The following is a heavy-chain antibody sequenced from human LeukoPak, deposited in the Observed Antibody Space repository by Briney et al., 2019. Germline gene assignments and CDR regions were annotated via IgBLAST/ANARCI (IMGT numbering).Heavy chain of an antibody. D-gene: IGHD1-26*01. J-gene: IGHJ4*02. CDR1: RYTFTGYY. V-gene: IGHV1-2*02. CDR3: ARGFLLQTADY. CDR2: INPNSGGT. Sequence: GASVKVSCKASRYTFTGYYMHWVRQAPGQGLEWMGWINPNSGGTNYAQKFQGRVTMTSNTSISTAYMELSRLRSDDTAVYYCARGFLLQTADYWGQGTLVTVSS.